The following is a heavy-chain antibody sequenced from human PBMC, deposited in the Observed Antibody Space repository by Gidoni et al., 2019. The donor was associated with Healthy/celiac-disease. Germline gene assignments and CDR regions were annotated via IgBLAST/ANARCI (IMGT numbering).Heavy chain of an antibody. J-gene: IGHJ4*02. D-gene: IGHD6-13*01. CDR2: ISSSSSYI. Sequence: EVQLVESGGGLVKPGGSLRLSCAASGFTFSSYSMNWVRQAPGKGLEWVSSISSSSSYIYYADSVKGRFTISRDNAKNSLYLQMNSLRAEDTAVYYCARDLSQQLFPFDYWGQGTLVTVSS. CDR3: ARDLSQQLFPFDY. CDR1: GFTFSSYS. V-gene: IGHV3-21*01.